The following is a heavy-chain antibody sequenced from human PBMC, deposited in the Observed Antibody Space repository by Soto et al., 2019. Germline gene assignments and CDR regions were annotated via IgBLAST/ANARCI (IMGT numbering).Heavy chain of an antibody. CDR3: ARDPVDLFGYLDV. V-gene: IGHV1-69*06. CDR1: GGTFASYS. CDR2: IIPLMRTV. D-gene: IGHD2-21*01. J-gene: IGHJ6*02. Sequence: QEELVQSGAEVKKPGSSVNVSCKASGGTFASYSITWLRQAPGQRLEWMGEIIPLMRTVNYAQKFQDRVTITGDRSTSTVYMALNRLRADDTAVYYCARDPVDLFGYLDVWGQGTTVTVSS.